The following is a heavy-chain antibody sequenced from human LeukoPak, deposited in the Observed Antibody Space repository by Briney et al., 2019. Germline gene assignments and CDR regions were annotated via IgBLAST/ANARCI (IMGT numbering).Heavy chain of an antibody. D-gene: IGHD5-24*01. J-gene: IGHJ4*02. CDR3: ARDGGWRDGYQGRCVY. V-gene: IGHV3-11*04. CDR2: ISLSGSTI. Sequence: PGGSLRLSCAASGFTFDEYGMSWIRQAPGKGLEWVSYISLSGSTIYYADSLKGRFTISRDNAKNSLYLQMNSLRAEDTAVYYCARDGGWRDGYQGRCVYWGQGTLVTVSS. CDR1: GFTFDEYG.